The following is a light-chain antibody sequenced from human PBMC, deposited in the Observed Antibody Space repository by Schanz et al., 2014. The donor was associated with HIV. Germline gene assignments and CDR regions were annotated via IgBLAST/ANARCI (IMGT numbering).Light chain of an antibody. CDR2: DVS. Sequence: QSALTQPASVSGSPGQSITISCTGTSSDVGTYDYVSWYQQHPGKAPKLMIYDVSYRPSGVSNRFSGSKSGNTASLTISGLQDEDEADYYCQSYDSSLSGVLFGGGTKLTVL. V-gene: IGLV2-14*03. CDR1: SSDVGTYDY. CDR3: QSYDSSLSGVL. J-gene: IGLJ2*01.